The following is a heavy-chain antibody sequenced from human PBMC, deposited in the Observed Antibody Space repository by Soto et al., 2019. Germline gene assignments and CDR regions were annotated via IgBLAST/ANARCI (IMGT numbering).Heavy chain of an antibody. J-gene: IGHJ5*02. CDR1: GGSSSSYY. Sequence: SETLCLTCPVAGGSSSSYYLSWIRQPPGKGLEWIGYIYYSGSTNYNPSLKSRVTISVDTSKNQFSLKLSSVTAADTAVYYCARDYYGSGSYFLPRFDPWGQGTLVTVSS. V-gene: IGHV4-59*12. CDR3: ARDYYGSGSYFLPRFDP. CDR2: IYYSGST. D-gene: IGHD3-10*01.